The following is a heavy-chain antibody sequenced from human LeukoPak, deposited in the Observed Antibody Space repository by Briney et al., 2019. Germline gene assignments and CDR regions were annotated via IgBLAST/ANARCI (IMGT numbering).Heavy chain of an antibody. CDR2: ISSNGGST. CDR1: GFTFSSYA. J-gene: IGHJ3*02. Sequence: GGSLRLSCSASGFTFSSYAMHWVRQAPGKGLEYVSVISSNGGSTYYADSVKGRFTISRDNSKNTLHLQMSSLRAEDTAVYYCVKESSAFDMWGQGTMVTVSS. CDR3: VKESSAFDM. V-gene: IGHV3-64D*09.